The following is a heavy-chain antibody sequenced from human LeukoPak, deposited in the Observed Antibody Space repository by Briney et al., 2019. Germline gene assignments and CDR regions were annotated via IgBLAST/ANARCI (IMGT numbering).Heavy chain of an antibody. CDR2: INPNSGGT. CDR3: ARATQTVSFSSGQGSEYFQH. D-gene: IGHD6-19*01. CDR1: GYTFTGYY. V-gene: IGHV1-2*04. J-gene: IGHJ1*01. Sequence: ASVKVSCKASGYTFTGYYMHWVRQAPGQGLEWMGWINPNSGGTNYAQKFQGWVTMTRDTSISTAYMELSRLRSDDTAVYYCARATQTVSFSSGQGSEYFQHWGQGTLVTVSS.